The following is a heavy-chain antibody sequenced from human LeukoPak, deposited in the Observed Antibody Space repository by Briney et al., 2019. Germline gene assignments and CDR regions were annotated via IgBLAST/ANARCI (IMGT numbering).Heavy chain of an antibody. D-gene: IGHD3-22*01. V-gene: IGHV4-34*01. CDR3: ARVTYYDSSGYYSYYPDY. CDR1: GGSFSGYC. Sequence: PSETLSLTCTVYGGSFSGYCWTRIRQPPGKGLEWIGSIYYSGSTYYNPSLKSRVTISVDTSKNQFSLKLSSVTAADTAVYYCARVTYYDSSGYYSYYPDYWGQGTLVTVSS. J-gene: IGHJ4*02. CDR2: IYYSGST.